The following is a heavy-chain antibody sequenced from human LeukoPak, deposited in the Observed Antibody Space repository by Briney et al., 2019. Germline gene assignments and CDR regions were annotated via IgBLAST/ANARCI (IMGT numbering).Heavy chain of an antibody. D-gene: IGHD4-17*01. CDR3: ARAVDYGDFYPSPFDY. Sequence: PGGSLRLSCAASGFTVSSNYMSWVRQAPGKGLEWVSVIYSGGSTCYADSVKGRFTISRDNSKNTLYLQMNSLRAEDTAVYYCARAVDYGDFYPSPFDYWGQGTLVTVSS. CDR1: GFTVSSNY. CDR2: IYSGGST. V-gene: IGHV3-66*01. J-gene: IGHJ4*02.